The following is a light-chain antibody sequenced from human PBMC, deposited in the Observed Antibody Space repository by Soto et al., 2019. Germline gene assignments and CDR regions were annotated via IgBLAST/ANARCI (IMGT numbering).Light chain of an antibody. Sequence: EIVLTQSPGTLSLSPGERATLSCRASQSVSGRYLAWYQQKPGQAPRLLIEGVSSRAAGIPDRFSGSESGPDFTLTISRVEPEDFAVYYCQQYESSPHTFGPGTRVEI. CDR2: GVS. J-gene: IGKJ3*01. CDR1: QSVSGRY. V-gene: IGKV3-20*01. CDR3: QQYESSPHT.